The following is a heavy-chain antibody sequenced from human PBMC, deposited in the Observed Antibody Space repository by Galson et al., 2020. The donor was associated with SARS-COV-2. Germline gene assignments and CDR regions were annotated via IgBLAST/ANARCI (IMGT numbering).Heavy chain of an antibody. CDR2: TYYRSKWYH. CDR1: GDSVSSDSAA. V-gene: IGHV6-1*01. CDR3: ARDFQYSIDY. J-gene: IGHJ4*01. Sequence: SQTLSLTCAISGDSVSSDSAAWNWIRQSPSRGLEWLGRTYYRSKWYHDYVQSVESRITIKPDTSRNQFSLHLDSVTPEDTAIYYCARDFQYSIDYWSHGALVTVSP. D-gene: IGHD6-13*01.